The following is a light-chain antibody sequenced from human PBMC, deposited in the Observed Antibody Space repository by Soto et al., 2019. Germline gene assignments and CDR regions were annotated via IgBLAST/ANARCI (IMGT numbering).Light chain of an antibody. V-gene: IGKV2-28*01. J-gene: IGKJ1*01. Sequence: DNVMTQSPLSLPVTPGEPASISCRSSQSLLHSNGYNYLDWYLQKPGQSPPLLIYLGSNRASGVPDRFSGSGSGTDFTLKISRVEAADVGVYYCMQALHTPWTFGQGTKVEIK. CDR1: QSLLHSNGYNY. CDR3: MQALHTPWT. CDR2: LGS.